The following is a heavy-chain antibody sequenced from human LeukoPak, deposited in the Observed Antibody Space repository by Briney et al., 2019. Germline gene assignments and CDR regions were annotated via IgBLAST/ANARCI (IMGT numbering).Heavy chain of an antibody. CDR2: ISYDGSNK. Sequence: GGSLRLSCAASGFTFSSYGMHWVRQAPGKGLEWVAVISYDGSNKYYADSVKGRFTISRDNSKNTLYLQMNSLRAENTAVYYCAKDLLDYWGQGTLVTVSS. CDR3: AKDLLDY. CDR1: GFTFSSYG. J-gene: IGHJ4*02. V-gene: IGHV3-30*18.